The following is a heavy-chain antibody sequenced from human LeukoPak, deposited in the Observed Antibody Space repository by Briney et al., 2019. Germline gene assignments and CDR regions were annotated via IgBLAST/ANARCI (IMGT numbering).Heavy chain of an antibody. V-gene: IGHV1-46*01. D-gene: IGHD5-24*01. Sequence: ASVKVSCKASGYTFTSYYMHWVRQAPGQGLEWMGIINPSGGSTSYAQKFQGRVTMTRDTSTSTVYLELSSLKAEDTAVYYCARVRDGYNDAYDIWGQGTVVTVSS. CDR1: GYTFTSYY. CDR3: ARVRDGYNDAYDI. CDR2: INPSGGST. J-gene: IGHJ3*02.